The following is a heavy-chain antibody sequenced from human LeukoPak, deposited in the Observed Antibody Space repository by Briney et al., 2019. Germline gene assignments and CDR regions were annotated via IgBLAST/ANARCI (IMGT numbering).Heavy chain of an antibody. V-gene: IGHV3-21*01. CDR1: GFTFSSYS. CDR2: ISTSSSYI. D-gene: IGHD2-15*01. CDR3: ARDRVEYCSGGSCTNFDS. J-gene: IGHJ4*02. Sequence: GGPLRLSCAASGFTFSSYSMNWVRLAPGKGLEWVSSISTSSSYIYYADSVKGRFTISRHNAKKSLYLQMNSLRAEDTAVYYCARDRVEYCSGGSCTNFDSWGQGTLVTVSS.